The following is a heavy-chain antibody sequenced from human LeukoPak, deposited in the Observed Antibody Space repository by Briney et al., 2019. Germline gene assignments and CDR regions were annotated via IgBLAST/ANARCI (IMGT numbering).Heavy chain of an antibody. CDR2: IDPRDSYT. CDR3: ARLYKLTTLDY. V-gene: IGHV5-10-1*01. D-gene: IGHD4-17*01. CDR1: GYSFTNYW. J-gene: IGHJ4*02. Sequence: GESLKISCKGSGYSFTNYWITWVRQMSGKGLEWVGRIDPRDSYTSYSPSFQGHVTISADKSISTAYLQWTSLKASDTAMYYCARLYKLTTLDYWGQGTQVTVSS.